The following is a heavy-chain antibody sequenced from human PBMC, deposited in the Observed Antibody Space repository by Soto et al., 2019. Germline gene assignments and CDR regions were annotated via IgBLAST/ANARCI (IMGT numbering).Heavy chain of an antibody. J-gene: IGHJ4*02. Sequence: EVQLVESGGGFVQPGASLRLSCVGSGFTFTSHAINWVRQPPGKGLEWVSYLSGDGSAIYEADSLKGRFTVSRDNAKNSLYLQMNSLRDEDTAVYYCARDSGYDYRLDFWGQGTLVTVSS. CDR2: LSGDGSAI. D-gene: IGHD5-12*01. V-gene: IGHV3-48*02. CDR3: ARDSGYDYRLDF. CDR1: GFTFTSHA.